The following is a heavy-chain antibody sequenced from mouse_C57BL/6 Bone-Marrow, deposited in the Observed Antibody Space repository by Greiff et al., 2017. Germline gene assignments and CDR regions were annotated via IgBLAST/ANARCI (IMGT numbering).Heavy chain of an antibody. Sequence: QVQLQQPGAELVKPGASVKLSCKASGYTFTSYWMQWVKQRPGQGLEWIGEIDPSDSYTNYNQKFKGKATLTVDTSSSTAYMQLSSLTSEDSAVYYCARGITTVVAPLFDYWGQGTTLTVSS. CDR2: IDPSDSYT. CDR3: ARGITTVVAPLFDY. J-gene: IGHJ2*01. CDR1: GYTFTSYW. D-gene: IGHD1-1*01. V-gene: IGHV1-50*01.